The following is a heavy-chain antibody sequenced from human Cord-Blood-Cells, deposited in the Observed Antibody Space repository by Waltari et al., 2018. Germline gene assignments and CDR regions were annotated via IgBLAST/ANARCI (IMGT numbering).Heavy chain of an antibody. D-gene: IGHD6-13*01. J-gene: IGHJ4*02. CDR2: IYYDGST. CDR3: ASRDIGSSWQLFDY. CDR1: GGSISSSSYY. V-gene: IGHV4-39*01. Sequence: QLQLQESGPGLVKPSETLSLTCTVSGGSISSSSYYWGWIRQPPGKGLEWIGSIYYDGSTYYTPSLKSRVTISVDTSKNQFSLKLSSVTAADTAVYYCASRDIGSSWQLFDYWGQGTLVTVSS.